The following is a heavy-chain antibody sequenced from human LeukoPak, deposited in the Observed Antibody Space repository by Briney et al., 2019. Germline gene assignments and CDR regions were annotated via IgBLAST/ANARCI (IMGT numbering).Heavy chain of an antibody. V-gene: IGHV4-30-2*01. D-gene: IGHD2-21*02. CDR2: IYHSGST. CDR3: ARPRLAYCGGDCYSRWFDP. J-gene: IGHJ5*02. CDR1: GGSISSGGYP. Sequence: SQTLSLTCAVSGGSISSGGYPWSWIRQPPGKGLEWIGYIYHSGSTYHNPSLKSRVTISVDRSKNQFSLKLSSVTAADTAVYYCARPRLAYCGGDCYSRWFDPWGQGTLVTVSS.